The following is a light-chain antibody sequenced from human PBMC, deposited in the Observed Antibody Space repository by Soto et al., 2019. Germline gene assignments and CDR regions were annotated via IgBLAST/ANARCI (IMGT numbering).Light chain of an antibody. CDR2: GAS. J-gene: IGKJ5*01. CDR3: QQHTKSPLT. Sequence: EIVMTQSPATLSVSPGERATLSCRASQSVSSNLAWYQQTPGQAPRLLIYGASTRATGIPARFSGSGSGTEFTLPISSLQSEDCDVYYRQQHTKSPLTFAQVRRLEIK. V-gene: IGKV3-15*01. CDR1: QSVSSN.